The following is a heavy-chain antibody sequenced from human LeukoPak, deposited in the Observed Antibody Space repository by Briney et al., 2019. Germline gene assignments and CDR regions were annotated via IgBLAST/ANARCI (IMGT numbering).Heavy chain of an antibody. J-gene: IGHJ6*03. CDR1: GYTFTSYD. D-gene: IGHD6-19*01. CDR2: MNPNSGNT. Sequence: ASVKVSCKVSGYTFTSYDINWVRQATGQGLEWMGWMNPNSGNTGYAQKFQGRVTMTRNTSISTAYMELSSLRSEDTAVYYCARGLGIAVAKRGRGLYYMDVWGKGTTVTVSS. V-gene: IGHV1-8*01. CDR3: ARGLGIAVAKRGRGLYYMDV.